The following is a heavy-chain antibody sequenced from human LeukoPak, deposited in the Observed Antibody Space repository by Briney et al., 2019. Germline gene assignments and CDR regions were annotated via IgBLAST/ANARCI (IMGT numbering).Heavy chain of an antibody. CDR2: IYYSGSA. Sequence: PSETLSLTCAVSGDSISSSSYYWGWIRQLPGKGLEWIGSIYYSGSAYYNPSLKSRVTISVDTSKNQFSLKLSSVTAADTAVYYCARQTGYYDWFDPWGQGTLVTVSS. V-gene: IGHV4-39*01. CDR1: GDSISSSSYY. J-gene: IGHJ5*02. CDR3: ARQTGYYDWFDP. D-gene: IGHD3-9*01.